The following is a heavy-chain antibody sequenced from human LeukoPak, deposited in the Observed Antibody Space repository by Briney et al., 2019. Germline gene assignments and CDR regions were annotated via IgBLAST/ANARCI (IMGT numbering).Heavy chain of an antibody. V-gene: IGHV3-23*01. CDR2: ITSGVGIT. D-gene: IGHD3-10*01. J-gene: IGHJ4*02. CDR3: AKGDYYDFDY. Sequence: RGSLRLSCAASGFTFSNYGMNWVRQAPGKGLEWVSIITSGVGITYYADSVKGRFTISRDNSKNTLYLQMNSLRAEDTAVYYCAKGDYYDFDYWGQGTLVTVSS. CDR1: GFTFSNYG.